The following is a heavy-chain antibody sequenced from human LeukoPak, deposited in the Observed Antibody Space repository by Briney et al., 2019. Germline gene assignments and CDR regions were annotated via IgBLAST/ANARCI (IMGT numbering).Heavy chain of an antibody. D-gene: IGHD3-22*01. J-gene: IGHJ3*02. V-gene: IGHV1-18*01. CDR3: ARGAVVITPPVDAFDI. CDR2: ISAYNGNT. CDR1: GYTFTSYG. Sequence: ASVKVSCKASGYTFTSYGISWVRQAPGQGLEWMGWISAYNGNTNYAQKLQGRVTMTTDTSTSTVYMELSSLRSEDTAVYYCARGAVVITPPVDAFDIWGQGTMVTVSS.